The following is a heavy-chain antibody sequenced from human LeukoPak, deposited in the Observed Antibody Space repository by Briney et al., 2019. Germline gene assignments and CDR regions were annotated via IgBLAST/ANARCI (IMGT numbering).Heavy chain of an antibody. J-gene: IGHJ4*02. CDR3: AREFRGIVDY. Sequence: GASEKVSCKASGGTFSSYAISWVRQAPGQGLGWMGGIIPIFGTANYAQKFQGRVTITADESTSTAYMELSSLRSEDTAVYYCAREFRGIVDYWGQGTLVTVSS. D-gene: IGHD3-16*01. CDR2: IIPIFGTA. V-gene: IGHV1-69*13. CDR1: GGTFSSYA.